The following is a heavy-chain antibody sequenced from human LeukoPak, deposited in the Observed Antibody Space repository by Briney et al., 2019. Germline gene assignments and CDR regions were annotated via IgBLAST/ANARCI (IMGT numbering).Heavy chain of an antibody. V-gene: IGHV3-21*01. CDR1: GFTFSSCT. Sequence: PGGSLRISCAASGFTFSSCTMNWVRQAPGKGLEWVSSSSSSNYIYYADSVKGRFTISRDNAKNSLFLQMNSLRAEDTAVYYCAREVISSSAFDYYYYYAMDVWGQGTTVTVSS. CDR2: SSSSNYI. CDR3: AREVISSSAFDYYYYYAMDV. J-gene: IGHJ6*02. D-gene: IGHD6-6*01.